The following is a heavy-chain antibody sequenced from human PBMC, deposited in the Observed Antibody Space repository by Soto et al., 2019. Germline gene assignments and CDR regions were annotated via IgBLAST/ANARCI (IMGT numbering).Heavy chain of an antibody. CDR1: GGSISSGGYY. CDR3: ARNMDTWSSLPFDI. Sequence: TLSLTCTVSGGSISSGGYYWSWIRQHPGKGLEWIGYIYYSGSTYYNPSLKSRVTISVDTSKNQFSLKLSSVTAADTALYYCARNMDTWSSLPFDIWGQGTMVS. J-gene: IGHJ3*02. D-gene: IGHD2-8*02. V-gene: IGHV4-31*03. CDR2: IYYSGST.